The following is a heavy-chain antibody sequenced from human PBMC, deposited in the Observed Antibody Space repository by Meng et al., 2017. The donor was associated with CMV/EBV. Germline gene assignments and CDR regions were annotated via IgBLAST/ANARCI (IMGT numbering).Heavy chain of an antibody. CDR2: IYTRGST. CDR1: GSISSYH. V-gene: IGHV4-4*07. J-gene: IGHJ4*02. CDR3: AREEITMVRGVLNYFDY. Sequence: GSISSYHWSRLRQPARKGLEWIGRIYTRGSTNYNPSLKSRVTMSVDTSKNQFSLKLSSVTAADTAVYYCAREEITMVRGVLNYFDYWGQGTLVTVSS. D-gene: IGHD3-10*01.